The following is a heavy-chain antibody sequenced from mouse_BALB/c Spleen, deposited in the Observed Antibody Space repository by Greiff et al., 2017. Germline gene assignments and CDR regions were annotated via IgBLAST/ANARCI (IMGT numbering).Heavy chain of an antibody. J-gene: IGHJ1*01. CDR2: IDPENGDT. D-gene: IGHD4-1*01. CDR3: NEGWELDWYFDV. Sequence: VQLQQSGAELVRSGASVKLSCTASGFNIKDYYMHWVKQRPEQGLEWIGWIDPENGDTEYAPKFQGKATMTADTSSNTAYLQLSSLTSEDTAVYYCNEGWELDWYFDVWGAGTTVTVSS. V-gene: IGHV14-4*02. CDR1: GFNIKDYY.